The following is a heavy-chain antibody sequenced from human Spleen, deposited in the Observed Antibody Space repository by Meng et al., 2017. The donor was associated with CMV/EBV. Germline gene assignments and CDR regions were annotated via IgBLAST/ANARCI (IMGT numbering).Heavy chain of an antibody. CDR1: GYTFTSYD. Sequence: SFQASGYTFTSYDVNWVQQATGQGLEWMGWMTPHSGNTGYAQKFQGRVTMTRNTSISTAYMELSSLRSEDTAVYYCARDTLRIAAADWGQGTLVTVSS. D-gene: IGHD6-13*01. CDR3: ARDTLRIAAAD. J-gene: IGHJ4*02. V-gene: IGHV1-8*01. CDR2: MTPHSGNT.